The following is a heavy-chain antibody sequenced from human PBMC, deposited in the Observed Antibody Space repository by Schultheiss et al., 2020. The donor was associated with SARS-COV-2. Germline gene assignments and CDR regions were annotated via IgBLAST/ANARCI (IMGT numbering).Heavy chain of an antibody. CDR2: IYSGGST. J-gene: IGHJ6*02. V-gene: IGHV3-66*01. Sequence: GGSLRLSCAASGFTVSSNYMSWVRQAPGKGLEWVSVIYSGGSTYYADSVKGRFTISRDNSKNTLYLQMNSLRAEDTAVYYFARESGSSWLYYGMDVWGQGTTVTVSS. CDR1: GFTVSSNY. CDR3: ARESGSSWLYYGMDV. D-gene: IGHD6-13*01.